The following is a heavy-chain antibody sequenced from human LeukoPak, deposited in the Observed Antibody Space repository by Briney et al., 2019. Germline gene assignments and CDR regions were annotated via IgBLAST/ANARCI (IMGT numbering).Heavy chain of an antibody. V-gene: IGHV3-23*01. CDR1: GFTFSSYA. D-gene: IGHD3-22*01. CDR3: AKDYYYYDSSGYHLGYFDY. CDR2: ISGSGGST. J-gene: IGHJ4*02. Sequence: GGSLRLSCAASGFTFSSYAMSWVRQAPGKGLEWVSAISGSGGSTYYADSVKGRFTISRDNSKNTLYLQMNSLRAEDTAVYYCAKDYYYYDSSGYHLGYFDYWGQGTLVTASS.